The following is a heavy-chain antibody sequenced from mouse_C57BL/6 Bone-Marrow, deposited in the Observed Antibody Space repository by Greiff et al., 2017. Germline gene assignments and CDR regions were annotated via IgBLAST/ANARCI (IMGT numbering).Heavy chain of an antibody. CDR1: GYAFSSSW. V-gene: IGHV1-82*01. J-gene: IGHJ2*01. D-gene: IGHD1-1*01. CDR2: IYPGDGDT. CDR3: ARWHYYGSSYGY. Sequence: QVQLKESGPELVKPGASVKISCKASGYAFSSSWMNWVKQRPGKGLEWIGRIYPGDGDTNYNGKFKGKATLTADKSSSTAYMQLSSLTSEDSAVYFCARWHYYGSSYGYWGQGTTLTVSS.